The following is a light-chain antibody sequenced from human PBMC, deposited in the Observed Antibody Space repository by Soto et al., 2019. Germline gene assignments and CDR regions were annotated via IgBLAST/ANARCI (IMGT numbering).Light chain of an antibody. CDR3: QQYDSYPLT. V-gene: IGKV1-5*03. CDR1: QSVTTW. Sequence: DSQMTQSPSTLSASVGDRVTITCRASQSVTTWLAWYQQKPGKAPKILISKASNLKSAAPSRFSGSASGTEFILTISSLQPDDFGTYYCQQYDSYPLTFGGGTQVEIK. CDR2: KAS. J-gene: IGKJ4*01.